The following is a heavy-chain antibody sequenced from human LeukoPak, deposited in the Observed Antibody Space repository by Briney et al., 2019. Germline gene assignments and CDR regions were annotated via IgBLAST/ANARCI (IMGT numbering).Heavy chain of an antibody. CDR2: TSDRGDYT. D-gene: IGHD4/OR15-4a*01. CDR1: GFTFSSYS. J-gene: IGHJ4*02. V-gene: IGHV3-23*01. Sequence: GGSLRLSCAASGFTFSSYSMSWVRQAPGKGLEWVSGTSDRGDYTYYADSVKGRFTISRDTSKNTLYLQMNSLKAEDTALYFCAKKAQYDGHYPLDYWGQGTLVTVSA. CDR3: AKKAQYDGHYPLDY.